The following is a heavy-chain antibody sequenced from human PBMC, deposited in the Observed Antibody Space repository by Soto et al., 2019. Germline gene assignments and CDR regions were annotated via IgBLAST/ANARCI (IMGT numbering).Heavy chain of an antibody. CDR3: ATVWSNYYGSGRGDYYYYYGMDV. CDR1: GYTFTSYA. D-gene: IGHD3-10*01. CDR2: INAGNGET. V-gene: IGHV1-3*01. J-gene: IGHJ6*02. Sequence: ASVKVSCKASGYTFTSYAMHWVRQAPGQRLEWMGWINAGNGETIYAQKFQGRVTMTEDTSTDTAYMELSSLRSEDTAVYYCATVWSNYYGSGRGDYYYYYGMDVWGQGTTVTVSS.